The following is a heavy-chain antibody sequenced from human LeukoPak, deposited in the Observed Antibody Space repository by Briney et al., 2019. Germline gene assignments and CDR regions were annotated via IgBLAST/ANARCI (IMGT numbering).Heavy chain of an antibody. D-gene: IGHD2-2*01. CDR2: IYYSGST. V-gene: IGHV4-59*08. J-gene: IGHJ6*03. CDR3: ARASPVVPAAGRYYYYYMDV. CDR1: GGSISSYY. Sequence: PSETLSLTCTVSGGSISSYYWSWIRQPPGKGLEWIGYIYYSGSTNYNPSLKSRVTISVDTSKNQFSLKLSSVTAADTAVYYCARASPVVPAAGRYYYYYMDVWGKGTTVTVSS.